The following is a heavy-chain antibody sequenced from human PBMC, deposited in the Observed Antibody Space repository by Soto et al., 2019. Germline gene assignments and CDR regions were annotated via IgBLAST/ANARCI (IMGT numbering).Heavy chain of an antibody. CDR1: GGSISSGGYY. CDR3: ASIVSSAHGEFSD. Sequence: QVQLQESGPGLVKPSQTLSHTCTVSGGSISSGGYYWSWIRQHPGKGLEWIGYIYYSGSTYYNPSLKSRVTISVDTSKNQFSLKLSSVTAADTAVYYCASIVSSAHGEFSDWGQGTLVTVSS. CDR2: IYYSGST. V-gene: IGHV4-31*03. J-gene: IGHJ4*02. D-gene: IGHD3-10*01.